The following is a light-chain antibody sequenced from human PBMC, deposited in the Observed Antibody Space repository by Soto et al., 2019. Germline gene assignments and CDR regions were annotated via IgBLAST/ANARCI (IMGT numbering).Light chain of an antibody. CDR3: QQRSNWPPIT. CDR1: QTVGSH. Sequence: EIVLTQSPATLSLSPGERATLSCRASQTVGSHLAWYQHKPGQAPRLLIYDASTRATDIPARFSGSGSGTDFTLTISSLVPEDYAIYHCQQRSNWPPITFGQGTRLEIK. CDR2: DAS. V-gene: IGKV3-11*01. J-gene: IGKJ5*01.